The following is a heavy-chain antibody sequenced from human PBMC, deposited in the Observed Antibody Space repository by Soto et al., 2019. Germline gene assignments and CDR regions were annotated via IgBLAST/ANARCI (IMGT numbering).Heavy chain of an antibody. CDR1: GYTLTELC. CDR3: ASNRQWLVLRAFDI. CDR2: FDPEDGET. Sequence: ASVKVSCKVSGYTLTELCMHWVRQAPGKGLEWMGGFDPEDGETIYAQKFQGRVTMTEDTSTDTAYMELSSLRSEDTAVYYCASNRQWLVLRAFDIWGQGTMVTVSS. J-gene: IGHJ3*02. V-gene: IGHV1-24*01. D-gene: IGHD6-19*01.